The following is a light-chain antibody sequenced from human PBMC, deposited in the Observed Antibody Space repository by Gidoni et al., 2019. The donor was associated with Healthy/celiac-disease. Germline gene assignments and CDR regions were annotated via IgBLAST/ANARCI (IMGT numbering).Light chain of an antibody. CDR1: QSVSSSY. V-gene: IGKV3-20*01. Sequence: EIVLTQSPGNLSLSPGERATLSCRASQSVSSSYLAWYQQKPGQAPRLLIYGASSRATGIPDRFSGSGSGTDFTLTISRLEPEDFAVYYCQQYGSSRTFXGXTKVXIK. J-gene: IGKJ4*01. CDR2: GAS. CDR3: QQYGSSRT.